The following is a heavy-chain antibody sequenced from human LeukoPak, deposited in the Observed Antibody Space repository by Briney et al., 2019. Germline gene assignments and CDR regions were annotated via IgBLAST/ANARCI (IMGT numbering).Heavy chain of an antibody. CDR3: TADGNYQTTSCY. Sequence: KPGGSLRLSCTASGFTFSNAWMSWVRQAPGKGLEWIGRIKSNGDGGTTEFAAPVKGRFIISRDDSKNTLYLQMNSLEIEDTAVYFCTADGNYQTTSCYWGQGALVTVSS. V-gene: IGHV3-15*01. CDR1: GFTFSNAW. J-gene: IGHJ4*02. D-gene: IGHD2-2*01. CDR2: IKSNGDGGTT.